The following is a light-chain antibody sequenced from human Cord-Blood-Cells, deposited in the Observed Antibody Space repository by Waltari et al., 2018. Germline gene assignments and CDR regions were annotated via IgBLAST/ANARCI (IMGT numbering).Light chain of an antibody. J-gene: IGKJ3*01. V-gene: IGKV3-15*01. CDR3: QQYNNWPPVT. Sequence: EIVMTQSPATLSVSPGERATLSCRASQSVSSNLAWYQQKPGQAPRLLIYGASTRATGIPARFSGSGSGTEFTLTISSLQSEDFAVYYCQQYNNWPPVTFCPGTKVDIK. CDR1: QSVSSN. CDR2: GAS.